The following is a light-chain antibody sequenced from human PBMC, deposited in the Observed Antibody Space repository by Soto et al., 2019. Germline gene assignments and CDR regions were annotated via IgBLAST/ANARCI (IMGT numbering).Light chain of an antibody. CDR3: QQYGSSEII. J-gene: IGKJ5*01. CDR2: AAS. CDR1: QSVHTF. Sequence: EVGVTQSASTLSLSPGDRAALSCKASQSVHTFLAWYQQKAGQSPRLLIYAASARAIGIPDRFSGSVSGTDFTLTITRLEPEDFAVFYCQQYGSSEIIFAQGTRLAIK. V-gene: IGKV3-20*01.